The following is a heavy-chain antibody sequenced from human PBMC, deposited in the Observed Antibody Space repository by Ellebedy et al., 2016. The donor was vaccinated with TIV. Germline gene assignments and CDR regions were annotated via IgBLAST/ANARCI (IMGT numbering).Heavy chain of an antibody. J-gene: IGHJ4*02. CDR1: GYSFSDYD. Sequence: AASVKVSCKASGYSFSDYDINWVRQAAGQGLEWMGRVNPNSGKADYAQKFQGRVTMTRDTSASTVYMELSSLRSEDTAVYYCAREGGVYYFDYWGQGTLVTGSS. V-gene: IGHV1-8*01. CDR2: VNPNSGKA. D-gene: IGHD1-26*01. CDR3: AREGGVYYFDY.